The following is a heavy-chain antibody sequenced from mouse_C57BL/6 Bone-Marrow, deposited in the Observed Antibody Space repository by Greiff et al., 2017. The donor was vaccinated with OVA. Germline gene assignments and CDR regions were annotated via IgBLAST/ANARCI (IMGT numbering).Heavy chain of an antibody. CDR1: GYTFTDYE. V-gene: IGHV1-15*01. D-gene: IGHD1-1*01. CDR3: TRADYYGSSYGFAY. J-gene: IGHJ3*01. Sequence: LVESGAELVRPGASVTLSCKASGYTFTDYEMHWVKQTPVHGLEWIGAIDPETGGTAYNQKFKGKAILTADKSSSTAYMELRSLTSEDSAVYYCTRADYYGSSYGFAYWGQGTLVTVSA. CDR2: IDPETGGT.